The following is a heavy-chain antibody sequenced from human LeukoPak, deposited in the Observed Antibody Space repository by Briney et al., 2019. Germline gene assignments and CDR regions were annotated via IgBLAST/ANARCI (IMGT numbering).Heavy chain of an antibody. Sequence: SGTLSLTCTVSGGSISSHYWSWIRQPPGKGLEWIGYIYYSGSTNYNPSLKSRVTISVDTSKNQFSLKLSSVTAADTAVYYCARTLRTWIYYYMDVWGKGTTVTVSS. J-gene: IGHJ6*03. CDR1: GGSISSHY. CDR3: ARTLRTWIYYYMDV. CDR2: IYYSGST. V-gene: IGHV4-59*11. D-gene: IGHD3-16*01.